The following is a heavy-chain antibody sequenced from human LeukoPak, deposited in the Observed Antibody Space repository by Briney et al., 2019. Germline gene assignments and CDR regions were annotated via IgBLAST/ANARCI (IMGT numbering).Heavy chain of an antibody. CDR3: AELGITMIGGV. CDR2: ISSSGITI. V-gene: IGHV3-48*03. D-gene: IGHD3-10*02. J-gene: IGHJ6*04. Sequence: GGSLRLSCAASGFTFSSYEMNWVRQAPGKGLEWVSYISSSGITIYYADSVKGRFTISRDNAKNSLYLQMNSLRAEDTAVYYCAELGITMIGGVWGKGTTVTISS. CDR1: GFTFSSYE.